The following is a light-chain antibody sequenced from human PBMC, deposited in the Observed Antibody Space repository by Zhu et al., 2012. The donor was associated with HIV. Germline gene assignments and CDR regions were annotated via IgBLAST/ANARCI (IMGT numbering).Light chain of an antibody. J-gene: IGKJ2*01. CDR3: QQYYTPSYT. Sequence: DIQMTQSPSTLSASVGDRVTITCRASQSVYKWLAWYQQKPEKAPKLLIYEASSLETGVPSRFSGSGSGTEFTLTISSLQPDDFATYSCQQYYTPSYTFGQGQAADQT. CDR1: QSVYKW. V-gene: IGKV1-5*03. CDR2: EAS.